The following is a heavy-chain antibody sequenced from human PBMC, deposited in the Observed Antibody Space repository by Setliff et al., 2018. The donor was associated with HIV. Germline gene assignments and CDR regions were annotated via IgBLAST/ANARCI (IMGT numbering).Heavy chain of an antibody. CDR3: AKGISSSWYIRDAEYFQH. CDR2: INHSGST. V-gene: IGHV4-34*01. J-gene: IGHJ1*01. D-gene: IGHD6-13*01. CDR1: GGSFSGYY. Sequence: LSLTCAVYGGSFSGYYWIWIRQPPGKGLEWIGEINHSGSTNYNPSLKSRVTISVDTSKNQFSLKLSYVTAADTAVYYCAKGISSSWYIRDAEYFQHWGQGTLVTVSS.